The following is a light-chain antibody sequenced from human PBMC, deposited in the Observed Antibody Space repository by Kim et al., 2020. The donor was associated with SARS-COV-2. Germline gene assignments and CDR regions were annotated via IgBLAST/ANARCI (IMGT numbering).Light chain of an antibody. J-gene: IGKJ4*01. CDR1: HSVSSL. Sequence: LSPGDRATLSCRASHSVSSLLAWYQQKPGQAPRLLIYDASNRAAGIPARFSGSGSGTDFTLTISSLQPEDFALYYCQQRSTWPLTFGGGTKVDIK. V-gene: IGKV3-11*01. CDR2: DAS. CDR3: QQRSTWPLT.